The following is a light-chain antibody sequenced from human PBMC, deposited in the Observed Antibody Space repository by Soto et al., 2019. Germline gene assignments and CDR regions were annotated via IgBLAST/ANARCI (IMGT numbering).Light chain of an antibody. CDR1: QGINSF. J-gene: IGKJ2*01. Sequence: IQLTQSPSSLSASVGDRVTITCRASQGINSFLAWYQQKPGKAPKLLIYGASTLPSGVPSRFSGSGSGTDFTLTISSVEPEDFATYYCQQRTNYRFTFGQGTKLQIK. V-gene: IGKV1-9*01. CDR3: QQRTNYRFT. CDR2: GAS.